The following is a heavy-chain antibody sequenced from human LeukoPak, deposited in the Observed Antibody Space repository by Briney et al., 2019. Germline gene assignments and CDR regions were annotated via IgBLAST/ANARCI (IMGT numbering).Heavy chain of an antibody. D-gene: IGHD2-2*01. CDR3: AREASLYCSGNDCYWAFDR. J-gene: IGHJ5*02. CDR2: IKQDGSEK. CDR1: GFTFSSYW. Sequence: GGSLRLSCAASGFTFSSYWMSWVRRAPGKGLEWVANIKQDGSEKYYVDSVKGRFTISRDNAKNSLYLQMNSLRAEDTAVYYCAREASLYCSGNDCYWAFDRWGQGTLVTVSS. V-gene: IGHV3-7*01.